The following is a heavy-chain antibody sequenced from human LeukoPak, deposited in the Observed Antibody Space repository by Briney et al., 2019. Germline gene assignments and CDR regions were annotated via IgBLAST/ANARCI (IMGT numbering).Heavy chain of an antibody. Sequence: SETLSLTCGVSGGSISSRNWWSWVRQPPGKGLEWIGEIYHSGSTNYNPSLKSRVTISVDKSKNQFSLKLSSVTAADTAVYYCARDYCSSTSCLFDYWGQGTLVTVSS. D-gene: IGHD2-2*01. V-gene: IGHV4-4*02. CDR2: IYHSGST. J-gene: IGHJ4*02. CDR1: GGSISSRNW. CDR3: ARDYCSSTSCLFDY.